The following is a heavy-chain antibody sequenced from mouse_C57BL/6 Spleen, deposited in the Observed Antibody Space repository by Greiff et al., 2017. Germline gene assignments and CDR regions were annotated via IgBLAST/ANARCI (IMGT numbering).Heavy chain of an antibody. V-gene: IGHV1-64*01. CDR2: IHPNSGST. Sequence: QVQLKQPGAELVKPGASVKLSCKASGYTFTSYWMHWVKQRPGQGLEWIGMIHPNSGSTNYNEKFKSKATLTVDKSSSTASMQLSSLTSEDSAVYYCARVGLRQEPWFAYWGQGTLVTVSA. D-gene: IGHD2-4*01. J-gene: IGHJ3*01. CDR3: ARVGLRQEPWFAY. CDR1: GYTFTSYW.